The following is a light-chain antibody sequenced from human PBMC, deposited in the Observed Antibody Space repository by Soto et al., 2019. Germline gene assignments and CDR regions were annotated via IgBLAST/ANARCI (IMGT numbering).Light chain of an antibody. J-gene: IGKJ1*01. V-gene: IGKV1-5*03. CDR2: KAS. CDR3: QHYDAYSTWT. Sequence: DIQMTQSPSTLSASVGGRVTITCRASQTIRGYLAWYQQKPGKAPKLLFYKASTLESGVPSRFSGSGSGSEFTLTISSLQPDDFATYYCQHYDAYSTWTFGQGTKVDIK. CDR1: QTIRGY.